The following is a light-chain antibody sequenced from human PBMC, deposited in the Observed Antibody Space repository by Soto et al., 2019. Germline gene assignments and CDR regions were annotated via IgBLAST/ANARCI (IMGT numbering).Light chain of an antibody. J-gene: IGKJ1*01. Sequence: DIQLTQSPSFLSASVGDRVTITCRASQSIRTNLNWYQQKPGKAPKLLISAASSLHSGVPSRFSGSGSGTDFTLIISSLQPEDFATYYCQQSYTTPWTFGQGTKVDIK. CDR3: QQSYTTPWT. V-gene: IGKV1-39*01. CDR2: AAS. CDR1: QSIRTN.